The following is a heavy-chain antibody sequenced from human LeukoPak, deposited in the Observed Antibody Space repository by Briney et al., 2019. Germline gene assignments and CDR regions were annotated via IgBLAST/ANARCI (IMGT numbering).Heavy chain of an antibody. CDR3: ARGRYCSADTCSGGDAFDI. D-gene: IGHD2-15*01. CDR2: IYTRGST. Sequence: PSETLSLTCTVSGGSINNYYWSWIRQPAGKGLEWIGRIYTRGSTNYNPSLKSRVTMSVDTSKNQFSLKLSSVTAADTAVYYCARGRYCSADTCSGGDAFDISGQGTMVSVSS. J-gene: IGHJ3*02. V-gene: IGHV4-4*07. CDR1: GGSINNYY.